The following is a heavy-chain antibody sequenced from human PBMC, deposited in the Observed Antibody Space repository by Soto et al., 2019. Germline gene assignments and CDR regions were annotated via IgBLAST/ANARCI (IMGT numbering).Heavy chain of an antibody. D-gene: IGHD5-18*01. V-gene: IGHV4-34*01. CDR2: INHSGST. CDR3: ARALVDTAMASTLYYFDY. Sequence: SETLSLTCAVYGGSFSGYYWSWIRQPPGKGLEWIGEINHSGSTNYNPSLKSRVTISVDTSKNQFSLKLSSVTAADTAVYYCARALVDTAMASTLYYFDYWGQGTLVTVSS. CDR1: GGSFSGYY. J-gene: IGHJ4*02.